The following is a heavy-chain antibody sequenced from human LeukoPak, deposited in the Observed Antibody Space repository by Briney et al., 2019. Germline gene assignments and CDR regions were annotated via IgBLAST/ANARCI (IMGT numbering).Heavy chain of an antibody. J-gene: IGHJ4*02. V-gene: IGHV4-39*01. Sequence: SSETLSLTCAVYGGSFSSYYWGWIRQPPGKGLEWIGSIYYSGSTYYNPSLKSRVTISVDTSKNQFSLKLSSVTAADTAVYYCARHEAYYGSGKLGYFDYWGQGTLVTVSS. CDR3: ARHEAYYGSGKLGYFDY. CDR1: GGSFSSYY. CDR2: IYYSGST. D-gene: IGHD3-10*01.